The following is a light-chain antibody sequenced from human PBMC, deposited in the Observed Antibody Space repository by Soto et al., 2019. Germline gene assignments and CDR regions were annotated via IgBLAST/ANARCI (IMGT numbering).Light chain of an antibody. V-gene: IGKV3D-15*01. CDR3: QQYNNWPPLT. CDR1: QSVDSN. J-gene: IGKJ4*01. Sequence: EIVMTQSPATLSVSPGDGATLSCRASQSVDSNLAWYQQKPGQTPRLLIYGASTRPTGIPARFSGSGSGTEFTLIISSLQSEDFAVYYCQQYNNWPPLTFGGGTKVDIK. CDR2: GAS.